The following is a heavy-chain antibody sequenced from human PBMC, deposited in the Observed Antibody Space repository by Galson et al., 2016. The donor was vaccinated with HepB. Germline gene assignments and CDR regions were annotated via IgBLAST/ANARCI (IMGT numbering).Heavy chain of an antibody. D-gene: IGHD1-26*01. Sequence: SLRLSCAASGFTFSSYWMHWVRQAPGKGLEWVSSISWNSGSIGYADSVKGRFTISRDNAKNFLYLQMNSLRAEDTAFYYCAQDKASMSVGATNFQHWGQGTLVTVSS. CDR3: AQDKASMSVGATNFQH. CDR1: GFTFSSYW. J-gene: IGHJ1*01. V-gene: IGHV3-9*01. CDR2: ISWNSGSI.